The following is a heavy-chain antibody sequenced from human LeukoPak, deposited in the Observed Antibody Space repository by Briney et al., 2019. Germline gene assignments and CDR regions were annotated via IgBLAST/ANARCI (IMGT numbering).Heavy chain of an antibody. CDR3: ARADWGYYYYYMDV. CDR2: IFYSGNT. CDR1: GGSISSSTYY. Sequence: SETLSLTCTVSGGSISSSTYYWGWIRQPPGKGLEWIGHIFYSGNTYYNPSLKSRVTISVDTSKNQFSLKLSSVTAADTAVYYCARADWGYYYYYMDVWGKGTTVTVSS. D-gene: IGHD3-16*01. V-gene: IGHV4-39*07. J-gene: IGHJ6*03.